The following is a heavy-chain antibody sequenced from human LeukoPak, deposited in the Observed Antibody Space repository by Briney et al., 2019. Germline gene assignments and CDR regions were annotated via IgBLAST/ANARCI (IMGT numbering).Heavy chain of an antibody. V-gene: IGHV3-13*01. Sequence: GGSRRLSCAASGFTFSSYDMHWVRQATGKGLEWVSAIGTAGDTYYPGSVKGRFTISRENAKNSLYLQMNSLRAGDTAVYYCAREGRDCSSTSCYLDYWGQGTLVTVSS. J-gene: IGHJ4*02. CDR1: GFTFSSYD. CDR3: AREGRDCSSTSCYLDY. CDR2: IGTAGDT. D-gene: IGHD2-2*01.